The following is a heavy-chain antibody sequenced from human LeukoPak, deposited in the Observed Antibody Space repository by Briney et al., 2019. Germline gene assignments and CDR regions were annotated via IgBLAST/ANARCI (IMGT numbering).Heavy chain of an antibody. CDR2: IYYSGST. D-gene: IGHD3-10*01. CDR3: AREGTQRYYGSGSYYNRGVWFDP. CDR1: GGSISSSSYY. Sequence: SETLSLTCNVSGGSISSSSYYWGWIRQPPGKGLEWIGSIYYSGSTYYNPSLKSRVTISVDTSKNQFSLKLSSVTAADTAVYYCAREGTQRYYGSGSYYNRGVWFDPWGQGTLVTVSS. J-gene: IGHJ5*02. V-gene: IGHV4-39*07.